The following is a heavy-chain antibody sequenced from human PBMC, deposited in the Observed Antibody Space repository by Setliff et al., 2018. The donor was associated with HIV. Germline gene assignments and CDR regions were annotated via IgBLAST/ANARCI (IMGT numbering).Heavy chain of an antibody. CDR2: INSDGTST. Sequence: PGGSLRLSCAASGFTFSTYWMHWVRQAPGKGLVWVSRINSDGTSTSYADSVKGRFAISRDNAKNTLYLQMNSLRAEDTAVYYCARDVQGLQAGWFGPWGQGVQVTVSS. D-gene: IGHD3-10*02. J-gene: IGHJ5*02. CDR3: ARDVQGLQAGWFGP. V-gene: IGHV3-74*01. CDR1: GFTFSTYW.